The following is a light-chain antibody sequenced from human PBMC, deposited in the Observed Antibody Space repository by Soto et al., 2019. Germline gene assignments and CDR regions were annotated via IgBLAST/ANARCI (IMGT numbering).Light chain of an antibody. Sequence: QSVLTQPPSVSGAPGQRVTIPCTGSSSNIGSFYDVHWYQQLPGTVPKLLIYGDNNRPSGIPDRFSGSKSGTAASLAITGLQAEDEAAYYCQSYDNSLNHVVFGGGTMVTVL. V-gene: IGLV1-40*01. CDR3: QSYDNSLNHVV. CDR1: SSNIGSFYD. CDR2: GDN. J-gene: IGLJ2*01.